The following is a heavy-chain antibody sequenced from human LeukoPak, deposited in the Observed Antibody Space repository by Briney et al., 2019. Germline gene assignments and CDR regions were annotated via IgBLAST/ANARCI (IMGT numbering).Heavy chain of an antibody. V-gene: IGHV3-21*04. Sequence: GGSLRLSCAASGFTFSSYSMNWVRQAPGKGLEWVSSISSSSSYIYYADSVKGRFTISRDNAKNSLYLQMNSLRAEDTAVYYCARDRGPAANYYYYGMDVWGQGTTVTVSS. CDR1: GFTFSSYS. J-gene: IGHJ6*02. CDR3: ARDRGPAANYYYYGMDV. CDR2: ISSSSSYI. D-gene: IGHD6-13*01.